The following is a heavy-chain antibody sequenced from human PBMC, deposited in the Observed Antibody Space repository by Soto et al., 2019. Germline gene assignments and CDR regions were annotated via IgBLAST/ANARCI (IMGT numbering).Heavy chain of an antibody. CDR3: ARVSIAVAGIAYYFDY. V-gene: IGHV3-30-3*01. D-gene: IGHD6-19*01. CDR1: GFSFSSCA. Sequence: QVQLVESGGGVVQPGRSLRLSCAASGFSFSSCAMHWVRQAPGKGLEWVAVVSHDGSSKYYADSVKGRVTISRDNSINTVYLQMNSLRAEDTAVYYCARVSIAVAGIAYYFDYWGQGTLVTVSS. CDR2: VSHDGSSK. J-gene: IGHJ4*02.